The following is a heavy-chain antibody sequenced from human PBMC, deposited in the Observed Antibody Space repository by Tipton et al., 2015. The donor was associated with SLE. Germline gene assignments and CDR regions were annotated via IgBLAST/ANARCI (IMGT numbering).Heavy chain of an antibody. CDR1: GYTFTSYA. V-gene: IGHV1-18*01. J-gene: IGHJ4*02. Sequence: QLVQSGAEVKKPGASVKVSCKASGYTFTSYAMHWVRQAPGQRLEWMGWISAYNGNTNYAQKLQGRVTMTTDTSTSTAYMELRSLRSDDTAVYYCARARRGGSGSYTLFDYWGQGTLVTVSS. D-gene: IGHD3-10*01. CDR2: ISAYNGNT. CDR3: ARARRGGSGSYTLFDY.